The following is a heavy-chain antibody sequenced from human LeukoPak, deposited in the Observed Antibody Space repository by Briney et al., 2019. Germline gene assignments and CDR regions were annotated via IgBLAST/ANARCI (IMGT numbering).Heavy chain of an antibody. V-gene: IGHV4-39*07. CDR3: ARVPQVGTYSSSWYVGVSWFDP. CDR1: GGPISSSSYY. Sequence: SETLSLTCTVSGGPISSSSYYWGWIRQPPGKGLEWIGSIYYSGSTYYNPSLKSRVTISVDTSKNQFSLKLSSVTAADTAVYYCARVPQVGTYSSSWYVGVSWFDPWGQGTLVTVSS. J-gene: IGHJ5*02. D-gene: IGHD6-13*01. CDR2: IYYSGST.